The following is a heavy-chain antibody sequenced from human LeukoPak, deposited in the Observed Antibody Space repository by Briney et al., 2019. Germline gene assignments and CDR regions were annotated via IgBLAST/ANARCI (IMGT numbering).Heavy chain of an antibody. V-gene: IGHV3-53*01. CDR3: ARALAGYSYVGY. J-gene: IGHJ4*02. Sequence: GGSLRLSCAASGFTVSSNYMSWVRQAPGKGLEWVSIIYSGGSTYYADSVKGRFTISRDNSKNTLYLQMNSLRAEDTAVYYCARALAGYSYVGYWGQGTLVTVSS. CDR1: GFTVSSNY. CDR2: IYSGGST. D-gene: IGHD5-18*01.